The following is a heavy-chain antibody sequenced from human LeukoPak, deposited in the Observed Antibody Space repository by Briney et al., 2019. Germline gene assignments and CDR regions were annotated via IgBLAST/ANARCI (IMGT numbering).Heavy chain of an antibody. CDR2: ISAYNGNT. D-gene: IGHD6-13*01. J-gene: IGHJ6*02. CDR1: GYTFTSYG. CDR3: ARDGSSVAAAGTDYYYGMDV. Sequence: ASVKVSCKASGYTFTSYGISWVRQAPGQGLEWMGWISAYNGNTNYAQKLQGRVTMTTDTSTSTAYMELRSLRSDDTAVYYCARDGSSVAAAGTDYYYGMDVWGQGTTVTLSS. V-gene: IGHV1-18*01.